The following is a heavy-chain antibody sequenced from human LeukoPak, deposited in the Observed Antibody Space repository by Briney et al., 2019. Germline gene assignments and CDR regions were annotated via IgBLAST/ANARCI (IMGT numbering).Heavy chain of an antibody. D-gene: IGHD5-24*01. CDR2: INHSGST. CDR1: GGSFSGYY. J-gene: IGHJ4*02. Sequence: SETLSLTCAVYGGSFSGYYWSWIRQPPGKGLEWIGEINHSGSTNYNPSLKSRVTISVDTSKNQFSLKLSSVTAADTAVYHCARGRWRAAPDYWGQGTLVTVSS. CDR3: ARGRWRAAPDY. V-gene: IGHV4-34*01.